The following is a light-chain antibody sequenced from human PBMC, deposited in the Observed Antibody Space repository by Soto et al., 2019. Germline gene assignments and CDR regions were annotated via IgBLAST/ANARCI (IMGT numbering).Light chain of an antibody. CDR3: QQLNSYPIT. Sequence: IQLTQSPYSLSASLGDRVAITCLASQGISSYLAWYQQKPGKAPKLLIYAASTLQGGVPSRFSGSGSGTDFTLTINSLQPEDLATYYCQQLNSYPITFGQGTLPEIK. CDR2: AAS. CDR1: QGISSY. J-gene: IGKJ5*01. V-gene: IGKV1-9*01.